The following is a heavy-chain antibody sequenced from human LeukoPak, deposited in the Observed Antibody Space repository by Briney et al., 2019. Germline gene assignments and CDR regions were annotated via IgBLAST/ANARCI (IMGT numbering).Heavy chain of an antibody. CDR2: IYYSGAT. J-gene: IGHJ4*02. V-gene: IGHV4-39*07. D-gene: IGHD4-17*01. CDR1: GGSISNGNYY. CDR3: ARSDYGHFDN. Sequence: SETLSLTCTVSGGSISNGNYYWGWIRQPPGKGLEWIGTIYYSGATYYNPSLKSRVTISVDRSKNQFSLKLSSVTAADTAVYYCARSDYGHFDNWGQGTLVTVSS.